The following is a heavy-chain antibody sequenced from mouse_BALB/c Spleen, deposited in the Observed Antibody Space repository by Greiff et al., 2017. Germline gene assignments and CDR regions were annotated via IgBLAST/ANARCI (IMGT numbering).Heavy chain of an antibody. V-gene: IGHV1-15*01. CDR3: TRDAY. Sequence: VQLQQSGAELVRPGASVTLSCKASGYTFTDYEMHWVKQTPVHGLEWIGAIDPETGGTAYNQKFKGKATLTADKSSSTAYMELRSLTSEDSAVYYCTRDAYWGQGTPVTVSA. CDR1: GYTFTDYE. CDR2: IDPETGGT. J-gene: IGHJ3*01.